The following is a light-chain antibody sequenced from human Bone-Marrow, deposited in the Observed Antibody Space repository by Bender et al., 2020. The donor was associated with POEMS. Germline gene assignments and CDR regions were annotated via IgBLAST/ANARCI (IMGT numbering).Light chain of an antibody. CDR3: CSYASANTYV. CDR2: EVT. Sequence: QSALTQPASVSGSHGQSITISCTGTSSDVGDYNSVSWYQHHPGKAPKLIIYEVTKRPSGVSNRFSASKSGDTASLTISGLQAEDEADYSCCSYASANTYVFGGGTKLTVL. J-gene: IGLJ2*01. V-gene: IGLV2-23*02. CDR1: SSDVGDYNS.